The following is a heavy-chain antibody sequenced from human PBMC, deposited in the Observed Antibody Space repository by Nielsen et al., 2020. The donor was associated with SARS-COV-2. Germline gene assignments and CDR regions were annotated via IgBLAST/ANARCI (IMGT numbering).Heavy chain of an antibody. D-gene: IGHD2-21*02. CDR3: AGFGGGDLAFDI. J-gene: IGHJ3*02. CDR2: INHSGST. V-gene: IGHV4-34*08. Sequence: GSLRLSCAASGFTFDDYGMSWVRQAPGKGLEWIGEINHSGSTNYNPSLKSRVTISVDTSKNQFSLKLSSVTAADTAVYYCAGFGGGDLAFDIWGQGTMVTVSS. CDR1: GFTFDDYG.